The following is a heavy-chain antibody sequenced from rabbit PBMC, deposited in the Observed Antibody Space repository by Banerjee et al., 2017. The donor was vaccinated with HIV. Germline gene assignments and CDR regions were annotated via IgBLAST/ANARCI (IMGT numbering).Heavy chain of an antibody. CDR3: ARLYDGYGYAINL. V-gene: IGHV1S45*01. CDR1: GIDFSSYYY. J-gene: IGHJ4*01. CDR2: IYPDSSGST. Sequence: QQQLEESGGGLVKPGGTLTLTCKASGIDFSSYYYMCWVRQAPGKGLEWIACIYPDSSGSTYYASWAKGRFTISKTSSTTVTLQMTSLTVADTATYFCARLYDGYGYAINLWGQGTLVTVS. D-gene: IGHD6-1*01.